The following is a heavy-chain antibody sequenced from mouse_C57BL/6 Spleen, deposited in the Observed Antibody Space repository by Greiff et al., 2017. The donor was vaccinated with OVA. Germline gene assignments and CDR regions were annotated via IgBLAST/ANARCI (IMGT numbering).Heavy chain of an antibody. J-gene: IGHJ2*01. D-gene: IGHD1-1*01. CDR1: GFTFSSYG. V-gene: IGHV5-6*01. Sequence: EVHLVESGGDLVKPGGSLKLSCAASGFTFSSYGMSWVRQTPDKRLEWVATISSGGSYTYYPDSVKGRFTISRDNAKNTLYLQMSSLKSEDTAMYYCARGGSSSYYFDYWGQGTTLTVSS. CDR2: ISSGGSYT. CDR3: ARGGSSSYYFDY.